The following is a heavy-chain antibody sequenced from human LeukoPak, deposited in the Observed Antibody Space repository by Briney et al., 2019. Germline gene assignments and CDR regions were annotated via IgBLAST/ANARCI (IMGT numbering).Heavy chain of an antibody. V-gene: IGHV4-4*02. CDR1: GGSISSDNW. CDR2: VYHSGST. Sequence: SGTLSLTCAVSGGSISSDNWWSWVRQPPGKGLEWIGEVYHSGSTNYNPSLKSRVTISLDTSRNQFSLKLNSVTAADTAVYYCAKSNGYGLVDIWGQGTMVTVSS. CDR3: AKSNGYGLVDI. D-gene: IGHD3-10*01. J-gene: IGHJ3*02.